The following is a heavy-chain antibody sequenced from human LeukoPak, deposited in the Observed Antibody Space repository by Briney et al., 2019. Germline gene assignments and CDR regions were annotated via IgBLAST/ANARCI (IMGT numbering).Heavy chain of an antibody. Sequence: SETLSLTCTVSGGSISSYYWRWIRQTAGKGLEWIGRIYTSGSTNYNPSLKSRVTMSVDTPKNQFSLKLSSVTAADTAVYYCARVADSGGYYYGLYFDYWGQGTLVTVSS. D-gene: IGHD3-22*01. J-gene: IGHJ4*02. CDR2: IYTSGST. V-gene: IGHV4-4*07. CDR3: ARVADSGGYYYGLYFDY. CDR1: GGSISSYY.